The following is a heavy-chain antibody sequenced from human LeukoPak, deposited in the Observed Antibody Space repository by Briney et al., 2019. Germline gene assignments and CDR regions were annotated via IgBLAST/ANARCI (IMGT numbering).Heavy chain of an antibody. CDR3: ARGSRELYYFDY. CDR2: IYYSGST. J-gene: IGHJ4*02. V-gene: IGHV4-61*01. D-gene: IGHD1-7*01. Sequence: SETLSLTCTVSGDSVSSGSYYWSWIRQPPGKGLEWIGYIYYSGSTNYNPSLKSRVTISLDTSKNQFSLKLRAVTAADTAVYYCARGSRELYYFDYWGQGTLVTVSS. CDR1: GDSVSSGSYY.